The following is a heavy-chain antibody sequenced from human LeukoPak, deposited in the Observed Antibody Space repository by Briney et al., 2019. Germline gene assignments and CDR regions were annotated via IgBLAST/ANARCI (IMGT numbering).Heavy chain of an antibody. D-gene: IGHD3-10*01. CDR1: GFTVSTNY. Sequence: GGSLRLSCAVSGFTVSTNYMNWVRQAPGKGLEWVSVIYSGGNTYYADSVKGRFTISRDNSKNTLLLQMGSLRAEDTAMYYCARDFFGWSYDVSDIWGQGTMVTVSS. CDR3: ARDFFGWSYDVSDI. V-gene: IGHV3-53*01. J-gene: IGHJ3*02. CDR2: IYSGGNT.